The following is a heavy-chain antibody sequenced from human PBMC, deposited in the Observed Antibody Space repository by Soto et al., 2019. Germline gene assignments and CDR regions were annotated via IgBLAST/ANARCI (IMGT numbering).Heavy chain of an antibody. Sequence: SETLSLTCSVSGAALNSGNYYWSWIRQVPGKGLEWIGHIYVTGADDYNPSLRDRITISQDTSERQFSLNLRLVTAADTAVYYCARLRIATNNYKWFDPWGQGTLVTVSS. D-gene: IGHD2-21*01. CDR2: IYVTGAD. J-gene: IGHJ5*02. CDR1: GAALNSGNYY. CDR3: ARLRIATNNYKWFDP. V-gene: IGHV4-31*03.